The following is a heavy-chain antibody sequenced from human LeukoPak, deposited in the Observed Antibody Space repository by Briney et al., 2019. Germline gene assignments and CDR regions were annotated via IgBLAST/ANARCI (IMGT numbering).Heavy chain of an antibody. CDR2: ISGSGGST. J-gene: IGHJ4*02. CDR1: GFTFSSYA. V-gene: IGHV3-23*01. CDR3: AKDRIVVGAAHPFDY. D-gene: IGHD1-26*01. Sequence: GGSLRLSCAASGFTFSSYAMSWVRQAPGKGLEWVSAISGSGGSTYYADSVKGRFTISRDNSKNTLYLQMNSLRADDTAVYYCAKDRIVVGAAHPFDYWGQGTLVTVSS.